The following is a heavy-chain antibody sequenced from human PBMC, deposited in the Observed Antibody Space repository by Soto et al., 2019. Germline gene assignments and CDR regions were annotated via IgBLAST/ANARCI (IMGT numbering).Heavy chain of an antibody. CDR3: ARELDSYNDY. CDR2: IDGDGSRT. Sequence: EVQLVESGGGLVQPGGSLRLSCAASVCTFSGYWMHWVRQAPGQGLVWVSRIDGDGSRTNYADSVKGRFTISRDNAKNKLYLQMNSLSAEDTAVYYCARELDSYNDYWGEGTLVTVSS. J-gene: IGHJ4*02. CDR1: VCTFSGYW. V-gene: IGHV3-74*01. D-gene: IGHD1-1*01.